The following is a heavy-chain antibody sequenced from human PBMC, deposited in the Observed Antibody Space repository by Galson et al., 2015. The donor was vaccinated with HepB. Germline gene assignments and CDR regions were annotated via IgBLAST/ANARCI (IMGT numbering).Heavy chain of an antibody. CDR2: IWYDGSNK. Sequence: SLRLSCAASGFTFSSYGMHWVRQAPGKGLEWVAVIWYDGSNKYYTDSVKGRFTISRDNSKNTLYLQMNSLRAEDTAVYYCATGARYCTNGVCYTDYFDYWGQGTLVTVSS. CDR1: GFTFSSYG. D-gene: IGHD2-8*01. J-gene: IGHJ4*02. CDR3: ATGARYCTNGVCYTDYFDY. V-gene: IGHV3-33*01.